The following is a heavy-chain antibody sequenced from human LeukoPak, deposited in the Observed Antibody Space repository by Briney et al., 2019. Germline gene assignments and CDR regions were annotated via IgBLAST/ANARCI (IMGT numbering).Heavy chain of an antibody. J-gene: IGHJ6*03. V-gene: IGHV1-2*02. CDR3: ARVLATQTYYYYMDV. D-gene: IGHD5-12*01. Sequence: ASVKVSCKASGYTFTGYYMHWVRQAPGQGLEWMGWINPNSGGTNYAQKFQGRVTITRDTSISTAYMELSSLRSDDTAVYYCARVLATQTYYYYMDVWGKGTTVTVSS. CDR1: GYTFTGYY. CDR2: INPNSGGT.